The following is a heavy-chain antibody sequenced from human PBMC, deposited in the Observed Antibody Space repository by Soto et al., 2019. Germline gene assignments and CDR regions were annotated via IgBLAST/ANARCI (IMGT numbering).Heavy chain of an antibody. Sequence: PGGSLRLSCAASGFTFSSYAMHWVRQAPGKGLEWVAVISYDGSNKYYADSVKGRFTISRDNSKNTLYLQMNSLRAEDTAVYYCARAIWYSSSTGFDPWGQGTLVTVSS. J-gene: IGHJ5*02. D-gene: IGHD6-6*01. V-gene: IGHV3-30-3*01. CDR2: ISYDGSNK. CDR3: ARAIWYSSSTGFDP. CDR1: GFTFSSYA.